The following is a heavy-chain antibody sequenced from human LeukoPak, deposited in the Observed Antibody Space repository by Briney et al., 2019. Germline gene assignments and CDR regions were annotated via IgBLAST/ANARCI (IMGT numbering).Heavy chain of an antibody. Sequence: PGGSLRLSCAASGFTFSGSALHWVRQAPGKGLEWVSAISGSGGSTYYADSVKGRFAISRDNSKNTLYLQMNSLRDEDTAVYYCAKFEFGFWGQGTLVTVSS. CDR1: GFTFSGSA. J-gene: IGHJ4*02. D-gene: IGHD3-16*01. CDR2: ISGSGGST. V-gene: IGHV3-23*01. CDR3: AKFEFGF.